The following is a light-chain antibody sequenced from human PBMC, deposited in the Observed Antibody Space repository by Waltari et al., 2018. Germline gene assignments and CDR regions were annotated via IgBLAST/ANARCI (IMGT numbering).Light chain of an antibody. V-gene: IGKV3-20*01. CDR1: QSVLHNY. CDR3: QQYASPPPLT. Sequence: EIVLTQSPGTLSLSPGESATLSCRASQSVLHNYLAWYQQKPGQPPRLLIYGAYNRATGVPDRFSGSGSGTDFTLPISRLEPEDFAVYYCQQYASPPPLTFGGGAKVEIK. CDR2: GAY. J-gene: IGKJ4*01.